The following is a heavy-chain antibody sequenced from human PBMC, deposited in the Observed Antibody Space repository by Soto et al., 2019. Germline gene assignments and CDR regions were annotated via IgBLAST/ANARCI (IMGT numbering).Heavy chain of an antibody. CDR1: GFTVSSNY. J-gene: IGHJ4*02. Sequence: GGSLRLSCAASGFTVSSNYMSWVRQAPGKGLEWVSVIYSGGSTYYADSVKGRFTISRDNSKNTLYLQMNSLRAEDTAVYYCARFASGIYSSGRGYFDYWGQGTLVT. D-gene: IGHD6-19*01. CDR2: IYSGGST. V-gene: IGHV3-53*01. CDR3: ARFASGIYSSGRGYFDY.